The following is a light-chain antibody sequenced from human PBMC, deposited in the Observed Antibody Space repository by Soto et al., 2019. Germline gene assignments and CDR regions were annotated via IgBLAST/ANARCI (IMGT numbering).Light chain of an antibody. CDR1: QTVFHSSYNKDF. CDR2: WAS. J-gene: IGKJ2*01. CDR3: HQYYSSLT. V-gene: IGKV4-1*01. Sequence: DIVMTQSPDSLSVSLGERATINCKSSQTVFHSSYNKDFLAWYQQKPGQPPKLLFYWASTRESGVPARFSGGGSGTDFSLTISSLQPEDVAVYYCHQYYSSLTFGQGTKLEIK.